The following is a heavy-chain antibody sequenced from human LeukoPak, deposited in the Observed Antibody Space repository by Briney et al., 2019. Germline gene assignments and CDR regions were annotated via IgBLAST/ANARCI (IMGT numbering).Heavy chain of an antibody. CDR1: GFIFSSYS. CDR3: VQEFNHEQWFFDI. CDR2: VSTDGTIK. Sequence: PGGSLRLSCAASGFIFSSYSMHWVRQAPGKGLEWVAVVSTDGTIKYYADSMKGRFTVSRDNSKNTLYLQMNSLRVEDTALYFCVQEFNHEQWFFDIWGRGTLVTVSS. D-gene: IGHD3-22*01. J-gene: IGHJ2*01. V-gene: IGHV3-30*18.